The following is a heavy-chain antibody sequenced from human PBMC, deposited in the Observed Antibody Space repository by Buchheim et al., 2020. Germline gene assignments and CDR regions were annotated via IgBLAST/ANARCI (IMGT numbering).Heavy chain of an antibody. D-gene: IGHD2-8*01. J-gene: IGHJ4*02. CDR2: IYYSGTT. CDR1: GGSISSSSYY. CDR3: ARRGYCTNDICYTIFDY. Sequence: QLQLQESGPGLVKPSETLSLTCTVSGGSISSSSYYWGWIRQPPGKGLEWIGSIYYSGTTYYNPSLKSRVPISVDTSKNQFSLELGSVTAADTAVYYYARRGYCTNDICYTIFDYWGQGTL. V-gene: IGHV4-39*01.